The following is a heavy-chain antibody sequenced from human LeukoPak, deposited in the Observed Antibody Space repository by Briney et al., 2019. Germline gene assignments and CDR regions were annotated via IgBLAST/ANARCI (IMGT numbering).Heavy chain of an antibody. CDR2: IGGSGGNT. CDR1: GFTFNSYA. V-gene: IGHV3-23*01. CDR3: AKSDDILTGYPYGMDV. J-gene: IGHJ6*04. Sequence: GGSLRLSCAASGFTFNSYAMSWVRQAPGKGLEWVSAIGGSGGNTYYADSVKGRFTISRDNSKNTLYLQMNSLRAEDTAVYYCAKSDDILTGYPYGMDVWGKGTTVTVSS. D-gene: IGHD3-9*01.